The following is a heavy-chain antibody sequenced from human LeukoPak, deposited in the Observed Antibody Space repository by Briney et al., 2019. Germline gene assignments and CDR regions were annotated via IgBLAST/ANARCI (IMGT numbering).Heavy chain of an antibody. CDR2: IYSGGST. J-gene: IGHJ3*02. V-gene: IGHV3-53*01. CDR1: GFTVSSNY. Sequence: GGSLRLSCAASGFTVSSNYMSWVRQAPGKGLEWVSVIYSGGSTYYADSVKGRFTISRDNSKNTLYLQMNSLRAEDTAVYYCARAGSAWYFPFDAFDIWGQGTMVTVSS. CDR3: ARAGSAWYFPFDAFDI. D-gene: IGHD6-19*01.